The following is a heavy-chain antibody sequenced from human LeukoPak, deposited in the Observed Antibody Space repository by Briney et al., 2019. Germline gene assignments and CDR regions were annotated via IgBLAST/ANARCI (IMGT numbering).Heavy chain of an antibody. CDR2: ISGSGGST. CDR3: ARDSEVTTVVTPGFDY. CDR1: GFTFSSYA. J-gene: IGHJ4*02. V-gene: IGHV3-23*01. D-gene: IGHD4-23*01. Sequence: PGGSLRLSCAASGFTFSSYAMSWVRQAPGKGLEWVPAISGSGGSTYYADSVKGRFTISRDNAKNSLYLQMNSLRAEDTAVYYCARDSEVTTVVTPGFDYWGQGTLVTVSS.